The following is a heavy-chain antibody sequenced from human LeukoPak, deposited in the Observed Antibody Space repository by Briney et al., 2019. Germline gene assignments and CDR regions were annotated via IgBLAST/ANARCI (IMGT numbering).Heavy chain of an antibody. CDR2: ISSSSYT. J-gene: IGHJ4*02. D-gene: IGHD1-1*01. CDR1: GFTFSDYY. CDR3: ARDRNVDYFDY. V-gene: IGHV3-11*05. Sequence: PGGSLRLSCAASGFTFSDYYISWIRQAPGKGLEWVSYISSSSYTNYADSVKGRFTISRDNAKNSLYLQMNSLRAEDTAVYYCARDRNVDYFDYWGQGTLVTVAS.